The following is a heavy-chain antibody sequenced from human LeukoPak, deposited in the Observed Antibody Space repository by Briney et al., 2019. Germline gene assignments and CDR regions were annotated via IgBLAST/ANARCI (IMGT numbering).Heavy chain of an antibody. V-gene: IGHV1-8*01. D-gene: IGHD3-10*01. CDR1: GYTFTSYD. CDR3: ASFPQGSNGPSDY. CDR2: MNPNSGNT. J-gene: IGHJ4*02. Sequence: ASVKVSCKASGYTFTSYDINWVRQATGQGLEWMGWMNPNSGNTGYAQKFQGRVTMTRNASISTAYMELSSLRSEDTAAYYCASFPQGSNGPSDYWGQGTLVTVSS.